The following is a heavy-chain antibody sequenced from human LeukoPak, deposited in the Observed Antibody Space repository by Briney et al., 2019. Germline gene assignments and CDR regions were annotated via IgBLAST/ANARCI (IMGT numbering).Heavy chain of an antibody. J-gene: IGHJ4*02. D-gene: IGHD1-26*01. CDR3: VTETYSGSNKYYFDY. CDR1: GFTLSSYA. CDR2: ISSGSDTT. V-gene: IGHV3-23*01. Sequence: GGSLRLSCATSGFTLSSYAMTWVRQAPGKGLEWVSNISSGSDTTYYADSVKGRFTVSRDNSKNMLYLQMKSLRVEDTAVYYCVTETYSGSNKYYFDYWGQGTLVTVSS.